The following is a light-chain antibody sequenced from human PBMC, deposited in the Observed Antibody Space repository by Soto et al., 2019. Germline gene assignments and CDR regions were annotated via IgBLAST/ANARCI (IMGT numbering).Light chain of an antibody. CDR1: SGDVGGYNF. CDR3: CSYAGTYTLWV. CDR2: DVT. J-gene: IGLJ3*02. Sequence: QSALPQPRSVSGSPGQSVTISCTGTSGDVGGYNFVSWYQQYPGKAPKLIIYDVTKRPSGVPDRFSGSKSGNTASLTISGLQAEDEAEYYCCSYAGTYTLWVFGGGTKLTVL. V-gene: IGLV2-11*01.